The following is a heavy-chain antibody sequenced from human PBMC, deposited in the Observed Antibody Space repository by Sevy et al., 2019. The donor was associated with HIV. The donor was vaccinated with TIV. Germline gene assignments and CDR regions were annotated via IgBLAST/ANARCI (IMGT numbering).Heavy chain of an antibody. J-gene: IGHJ4*02. D-gene: IGHD3-22*01. Sequence: SETLSLTCAVYGGSFSGYYWSWIRQPPGKGLEWIGEINHSGSTNYNPSLKSRVTISVVTSKNQFSLRLSSVTAADTAVYYCAGGSVSGYYDYWGQGTLVTVSS. V-gene: IGHV4-34*01. CDR1: GGSFSGYY. CDR3: AGGSVSGYYDY. CDR2: INHSGST.